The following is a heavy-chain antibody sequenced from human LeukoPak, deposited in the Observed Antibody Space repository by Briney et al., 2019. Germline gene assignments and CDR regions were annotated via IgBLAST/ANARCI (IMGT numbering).Heavy chain of an antibody. Sequence: GGSLRLSCAASGFTLSSYWMSWVRQAPGKGLEWVANIKQDGSEKYYVDSVKGRFTISRDNAKNSLYLQMNSLRAEDTAAYYCASGTQWTDAFDIWGQGTMVTVSS. CDR1: GFTLSSYW. CDR2: IKQDGSEK. D-gene: IGHD1-1*01. J-gene: IGHJ3*02. V-gene: IGHV3-7*01. CDR3: ASGTQWTDAFDI.